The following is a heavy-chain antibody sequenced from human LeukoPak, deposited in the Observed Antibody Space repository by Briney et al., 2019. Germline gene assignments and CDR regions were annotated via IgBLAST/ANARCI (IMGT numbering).Heavy chain of an antibody. CDR3: AKVSGYSSSWTDYYYYGMDV. V-gene: IGHV3-23*01. J-gene: IGHJ6*02. CDR1: GFTFSSYA. CDR2: ISGSGGST. D-gene: IGHD6-13*01. Sequence: PGGSLRLSCAASGFTFSSYAMSWVRQAPGKGLEWVSGISGSGGSTYYADSVKGRFTISRDNSKNTLYLQMNSLSAEDTAVYYCAKVSGYSSSWTDYYYYGMDVWGQGTTVTVSS.